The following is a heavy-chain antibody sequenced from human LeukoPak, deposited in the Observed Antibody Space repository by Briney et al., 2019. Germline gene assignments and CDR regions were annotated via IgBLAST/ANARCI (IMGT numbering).Heavy chain of an antibody. CDR2: MNPNSGNT. Sequence: ASVKVSCKASGYTFTSYDINWVRQATGQGLEWMGWMNPNSGNTGYAQKFQRRVTMTRNTSISTAYMELSSLRCEDTAVYYCARCVWARDILTGCDAFDIWGQGTMVTVSS. CDR3: ARCVWARDILTGCDAFDI. D-gene: IGHD3-9*01. V-gene: IGHV1-8*01. J-gene: IGHJ3*02. CDR1: GYTFTSYD.